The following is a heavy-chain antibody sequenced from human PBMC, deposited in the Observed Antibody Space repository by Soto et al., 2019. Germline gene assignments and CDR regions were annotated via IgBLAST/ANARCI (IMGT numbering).Heavy chain of an antibody. Sequence: QVQLVQSGAEVKKPGASVKVSCKASGYTFTSYGIIWVRQAPGQGLEWMGWISAYNGNTNYAQKLQGRVTMTTDTSTSTAYMERRSLRSDDTAVYYCARDSGPYYDFWSGYSTLDYWGQGTLVTVSS. CDR3: ARDSGPYYDFWSGYSTLDY. J-gene: IGHJ4*02. CDR1: GYTFTSYG. V-gene: IGHV1-18*04. CDR2: ISAYNGNT. D-gene: IGHD3-3*01.